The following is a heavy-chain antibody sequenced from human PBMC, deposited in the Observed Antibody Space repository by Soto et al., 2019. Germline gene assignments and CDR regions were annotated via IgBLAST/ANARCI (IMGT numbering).Heavy chain of an antibody. J-gene: IGHJ4*02. CDR2: ISSTTNYI. Sequence: PGGSLRLSCGASGFTFSRYSMNWVRQAPGKGLEWVSSISSTTNYIYYADSMKGRFTVSRDNAKNSVYLDMNSLSAEDTAVYYCARESEDLTSNFDYWGQGTLVTVSS. V-gene: IGHV3-21*01. CDR3: ARESEDLTSNFDY. CDR1: GFTFSRYS.